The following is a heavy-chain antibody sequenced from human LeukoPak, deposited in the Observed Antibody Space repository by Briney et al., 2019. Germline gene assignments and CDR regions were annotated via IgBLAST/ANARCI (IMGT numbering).Heavy chain of an antibody. J-gene: IGHJ4*02. CDR3: ATPDSSSWHFDY. CDR2: FDPEDGET. Sequence: ASVKVSCKVSGYTLTELSMHWVRQAPGKGLEWMGGFDPEDGETIYAQKFQGRVTMTGDTSTDTAYMELSSLRSEDTAVYYCATPDSSSWHFDYWGQGTLVTVSS. V-gene: IGHV1-24*01. CDR1: GYTLTELS. D-gene: IGHD6-13*01.